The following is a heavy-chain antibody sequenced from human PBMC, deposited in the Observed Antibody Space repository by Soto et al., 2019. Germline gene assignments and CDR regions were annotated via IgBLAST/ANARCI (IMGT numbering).Heavy chain of an antibody. J-gene: IGHJ6*02. CDR2: ISYDGSNK. D-gene: IGHD2-2*01. V-gene: IGHV3-30*18. Sequence: QTGGSLRLSCAASGFTFSSYGMHWVRQAPGKGLEWVAVISYDGSNKYYADSVKGRFTISRDNSKNTLYLQMNSLRAEDTAVYYCAKDQYCSSTSCYYYYYGMDVWGQGTTVTVSS. CDR1: GFTFSSYG. CDR3: AKDQYCSSTSCYYYYYGMDV.